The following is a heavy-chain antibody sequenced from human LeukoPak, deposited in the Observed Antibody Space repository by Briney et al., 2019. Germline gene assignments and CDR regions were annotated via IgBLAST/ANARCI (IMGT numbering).Heavy chain of an antibody. CDR3: VGAHGSGIIRDY. J-gene: IGHJ4*02. CDR2: IYHSGTS. Sequence: PSETLSLTCAVSGYFISSGHYWCWLRQPPGKGLGLICYIYHSGTSYSNPSLKSRLHLSKVPSQNLSSLNFTALTATDTAVYYCVGAHGSGIIRDYWGQGLLVTVSS. V-gene: IGHV4-38-2*01. D-gene: IGHD3-10*01. CDR1: GYFISSGHY.